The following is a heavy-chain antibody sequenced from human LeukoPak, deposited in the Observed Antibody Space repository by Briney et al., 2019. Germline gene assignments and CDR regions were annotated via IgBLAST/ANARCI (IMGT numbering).Heavy chain of an antibody. Sequence: SETLSLTCTVSGYSISSGYYWGWIRQPPGKGPEWIGSMYHSGSTYYNPSLKSRVTISVDTSKNQFSLKLSSVTAADTAVYYCARDGNSDNWFDPWGQGTLVTVSS. CDR2: MYHSGST. CDR1: GYSISSGYY. CDR3: ARDGNSDNWFDP. D-gene: IGHD1-1*01. V-gene: IGHV4-38-2*02. J-gene: IGHJ5*02.